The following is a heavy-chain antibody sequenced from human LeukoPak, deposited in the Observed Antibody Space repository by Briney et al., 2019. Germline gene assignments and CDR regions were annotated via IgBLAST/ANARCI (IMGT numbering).Heavy chain of an antibody. CDR2: INPSGGST. CDR1: GYTFTSYY. V-gene: IGHV1-46*01. Sequence: GASVKVSCKASGYTFTSYYMHWVRQAPGQGLEWMGIINPSGGSTSYAQKFQGRVTMTRDMSTSTVYMELSSLRSEDTAVYYCARDATTELGTVYMDVWGKGTTVTISS. J-gene: IGHJ6*03. CDR3: ARDATTELGTVYMDV. D-gene: IGHD4-17*01.